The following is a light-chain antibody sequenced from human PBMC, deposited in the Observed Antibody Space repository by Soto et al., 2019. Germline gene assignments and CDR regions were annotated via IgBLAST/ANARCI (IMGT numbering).Light chain of an antibody. Sequence: QSALTQPRSVSGSPGQSVTISCTGTSSDVDGYNYVSWYQQHPDKAPKLMIYDVTKRPSGVPDRFSGSKSGNTASLTISGLQAADEADYYCCSYAGSYVFGTGTKLTVL. CDR1: SSDVDGYNY. J-gene: IGLJ1*01. CDR2: DVT. CDR3: CSYAGSYV. V-gene: IGLV2-11*01.